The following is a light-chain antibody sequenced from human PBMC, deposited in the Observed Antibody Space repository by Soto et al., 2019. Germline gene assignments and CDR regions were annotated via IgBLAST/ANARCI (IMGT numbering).Light chain of an antibody. V-gene: IGLV2-14*03. CDR3: SSYTSSSTYV. CDR2: DVS. J-gene: IGLJ1*01. CDR1: ISDVGGYDF. Sequence: QSVLTQPASVSGSPGQSITISCTGTISDVGGYDFVSWYQHHPGKAPRLMIYDVSHRPSGVSDRFSASKSGNTASLTISGLLAEDEADYYCSSYTSSSTYVFGTGTKVTVL.